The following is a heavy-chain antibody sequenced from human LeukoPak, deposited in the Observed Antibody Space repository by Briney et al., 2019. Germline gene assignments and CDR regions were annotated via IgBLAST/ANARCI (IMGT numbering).Heavy chain of an antibody. D-gene: IGHD6-25*01. CDR1: GGSISSSSYY. CDR3: ARHPLAGATAPNYFDY. J-gene: IGHJ4*02. V-gene: IGHV4-39*01. CDR2: IYYSGNT. Sequence: PSETLSLTCTVSGGSISSSSYYWGWIRQPPGKGLEWIGSIYYSGNTYYNPSLKSRVTISVDTSKNQFSLKLSSVTAADTAVYYCARHPLAGATAPNYFDYWGQGTLVTVSS.